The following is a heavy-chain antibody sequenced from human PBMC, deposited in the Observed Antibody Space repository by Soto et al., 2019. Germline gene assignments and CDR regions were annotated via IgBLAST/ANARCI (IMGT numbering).Heavy chain of an antibody. CDR1: GDSVSSNSAA. CDR2: TYYRNKWYN. D-gene: IGHD3-10*01. CDR3: ARLVGGTMVRGIIFPDNWFDP. V-gene: IGHV6-1*01. J-gene: IGHJ5*02. Sequence: PSQTLSLTCAISGDSVSSNSAAWNWIRQSPSRGLEWLGRTYYRNKWYNDYAVSVKSRITINPDTSKNQFSLQLKSVTPEDTAVYYCARLVGGTMVRGIIFPDNWFDPWGQGTQVTVSS.